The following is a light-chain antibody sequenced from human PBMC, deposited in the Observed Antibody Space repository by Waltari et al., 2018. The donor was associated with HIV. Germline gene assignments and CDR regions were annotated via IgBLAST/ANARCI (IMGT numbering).Light chain of an antibody. CDR2: RNT. Sequence: QSVLTQPPSASGTPGQRVTISCSGGRGNIGSNYVYWYQQFPGTAPRLLIYRNTLRPSGVPDRFSGSKSATSASLAISGLRSEDEADYFCAAWDDSVSGRVFGGGTKLTVL. CDR3: AAWDDSVSGRV. V-gene: IGLV1-47*01. J-gene: IGLJ3*02. CDR1: RGNIGSNY.